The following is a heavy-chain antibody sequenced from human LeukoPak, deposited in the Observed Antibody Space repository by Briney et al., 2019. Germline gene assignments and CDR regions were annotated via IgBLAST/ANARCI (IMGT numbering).Heavy chain of an antibody. D-gene: IGHD1-14*01. CDR1: GFIFSTYG. CDR3: ATSSPRNYSDH. CDR2: IWYDGSQR. V-gene: IGHV3-33*01. J-gene: IGHJ4*02. Sequence: GGSLRLSCVASGFIFSTYGLHWVRQSPGRGLEWVAVIWYDGSQRYYADPVKGRFTISRDDSQNTIYLQMDSLRAEDTAVYYCATSSPRNYSDHWGQGTLVTVSS.